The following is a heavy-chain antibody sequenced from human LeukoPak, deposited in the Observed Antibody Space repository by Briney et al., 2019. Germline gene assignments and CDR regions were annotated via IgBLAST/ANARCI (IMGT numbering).Heavy chain of an antibody. Sequence: SETLSLTCTVSGGSISSGSYYWSWIRQPAGKGLEWIGRIYTSGSTNYNPSLKSRVTISVDTSKNQFSLKLTSVTAADTAVYYCARHLHNDHGDPNWFDPWGQGTLVTVSS. J-gene: IGHJ5*02. V-gene: IGHV4-61*02. CDR2: IYTSGST. CDR3: ARHLHNDHGDPNWFDP. CDR1: GGSISSGSYY. D-gene: IGHD4-17*01.